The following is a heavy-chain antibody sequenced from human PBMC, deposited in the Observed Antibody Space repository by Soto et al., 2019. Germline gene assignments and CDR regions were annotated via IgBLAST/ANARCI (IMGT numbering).Heavy chain of an antibody. Sequence: QVQLVQSGAEVKKPGASVKVSCKASGYTFTSYDINWVRQAPGQGLEWMGWTNPKSGNTGYAQKFQGRFTMPRDSSISTAYMDLHNLRSEDTAMYYCARTHGDLVYWGQGTLVTVSS. D-gene: IGHD4-17*01. CDR1: GYTFTSYD. J-gene: IGHJ4*02. CDR2: TNPKSGNT. V-gene: IGHV1-8*01. CDR3: ARTHGDLVY.